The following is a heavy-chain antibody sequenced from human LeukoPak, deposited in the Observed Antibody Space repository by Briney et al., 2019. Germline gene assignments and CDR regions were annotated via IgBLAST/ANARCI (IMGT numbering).Heavy chain of an antibody. CDR3: AALGDSIY. CDR1: GFAFSSYD. Sequence: GGSLRLSCGASGFAFSSYDMLWVRQVSGKGLEWVSAIGHAGDTYYADSVKGRFTISREDAKNYFFLQMNSLRAGDTAVYFCAALGDSIYWGQGTLVTVSS. D-gene: IGHD1-26*01. J-gene: IGHJ4*02. V-gene: IGHV3-13*01. CDR2: IGHAGDT.